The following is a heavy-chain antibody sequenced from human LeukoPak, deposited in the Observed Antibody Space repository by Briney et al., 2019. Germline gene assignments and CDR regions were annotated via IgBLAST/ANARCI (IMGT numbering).Heavy chain of an antibody. V-gene: IGHV1-69*13. D-gene: IGHD5-12*01. J-gene: IGHJ6*02. Sequence: ASVKVSCKASGYTFTSYYMHWVRQAPGQGLEWMGGIIPIFGTANYAQKFQGRVTITADESTSTAYMELSSLRSEDTAVYYCARDLPQYSGPNYYYYYGMDVWGQGTTVTVSS. CDR2: IIPIFGTA. CDR3: ARDLPQYSGPNYYYYYGMDV. CDR1: GYTFTSYY.